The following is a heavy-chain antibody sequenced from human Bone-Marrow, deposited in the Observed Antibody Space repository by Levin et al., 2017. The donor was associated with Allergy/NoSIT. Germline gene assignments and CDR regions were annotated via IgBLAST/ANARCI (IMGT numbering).Heavy chain of an antibody. Sequence: SETLSLICTVSGDSISSYSWSWMRQSPGKGLEWIGDIHYRGGTTYNPSLKSRVTISVDTSKNQLSLNLNSVTAADTAAYYCARLRGAYYSDTGVFYHWYFDLWGRGTLVTVSS. CDR2: IHYRGGT. D-gene: IGHD3-22*01. CDR1: GDSISSYS. J-gene: IGHJ2*01. V-gene: IGHV4-59*01. CDR3: ARLRGAYYSDTGVFYHWYFDL.